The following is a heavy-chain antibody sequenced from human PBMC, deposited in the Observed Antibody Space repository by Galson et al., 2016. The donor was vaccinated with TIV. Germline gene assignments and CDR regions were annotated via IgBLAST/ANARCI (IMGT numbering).Heavy chain of an antibody. CDR2: ISDSGRS. J-gene: IGHJ3*02. CDR3: ARDLGLGAFDI. CDR1: SDSIINYY. Sequence: LSLTCTVSSDSIINYYLSWIRPPPGKGLEWIGYISDSGRSNENPSLKSRVTISVDTSKKQISLKLKSVTAADTAMYYCARDLGLGAFDIWGQGTMVTVSS. D-gene: IGHD7-27*01. V-gene: IGHV4-59*01.